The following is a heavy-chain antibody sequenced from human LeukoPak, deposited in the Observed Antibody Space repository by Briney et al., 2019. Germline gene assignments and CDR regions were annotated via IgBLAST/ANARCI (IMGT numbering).Heavy chain of an antibody. J-gene: IGHJ6*03. Sequence: YRSKWYNDYAVSVKSRITINPDTPKNQFSLQLNSVTPDDTAVYYCARTKGYMDVWGKGTTVTVSS. CDR3: ARTKGYMDV. V-gene: IGHV6-1*01. CDR2: YRSKWYN.